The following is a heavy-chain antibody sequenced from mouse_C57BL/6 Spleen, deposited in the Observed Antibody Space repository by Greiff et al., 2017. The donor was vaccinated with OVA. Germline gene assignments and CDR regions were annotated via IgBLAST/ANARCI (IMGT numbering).Heavy chain of an antibody. CDR1: GYTFTDYE. D-gene: IGHD4-1*01. CDR2: IDPETGGT. CDR3: TRKLANWDFDY. J-gene: IGHJ2*01. V-gene: IGHV1-15*01. Sequence: QVQLKESGAELVRPGASVTLSCKASGYTFTDYEMHWVKQTPVHGLEWIGAIDPETGGTAYNQKFEGKAILTADKSSSTAYMELRSLTSEDSAVYYCTRKLANWDFDYWGQGTTLTVSS.